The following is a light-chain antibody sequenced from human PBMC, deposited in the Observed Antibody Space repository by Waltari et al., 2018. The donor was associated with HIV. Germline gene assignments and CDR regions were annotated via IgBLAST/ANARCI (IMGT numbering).Light chain of an antibody. J-gene: IGLJ2*01. Sequence: HSALTQPASVSGSPGQSITISCTGTSSDVGGYDYVPWYQHYPGRAPKLMIYDVSHRPSGVANRFSASKSGNTASLTISGLQAEDEADYYCASYTSSSTVVFGGGTKLTVL. CDR2: DVS. CDR1: SSDVGGYDY. CDR3: ASYTSSSTVV. V-gene: IGLV2-14*03.